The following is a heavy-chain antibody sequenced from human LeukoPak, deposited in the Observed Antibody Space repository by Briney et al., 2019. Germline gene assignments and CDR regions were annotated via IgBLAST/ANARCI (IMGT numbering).Heavy chain of an antibody. CDR3: AKASGALLRFLEWLFDY. D-gene: IGHD3-3*01. J-gene: IGHJ4*02. V-gene: IGHV3-23*01. Sequence: PGGSLRLSCAASGFTFSSYAMSWVRQAPGKGLEWVSAISGSGGSTYYADSVKGRFTISRDNSKNMLYLQMNSLRAEDTAVYYCAKASGALLRFLEWLFDYWGQGTLVTVSS. CDR1: GFTFSSYA. CDR2: ISGSGGST.